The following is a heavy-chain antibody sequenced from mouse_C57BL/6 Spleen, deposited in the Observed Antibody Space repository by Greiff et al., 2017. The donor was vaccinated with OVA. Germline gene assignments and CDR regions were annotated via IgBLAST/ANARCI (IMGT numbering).Heavy chain of an antibody. D-gene: IGHD4-1*01. V-gene: IGHV5-9-1*02. CDR3: TRVESGDWFAY. J-gene: IGHJ3*01. CDR1: GFTFSSYA. Sequence: EVMLVESGEGLVKPGGSLKLSCAASGFTFSSYAMSWVRQTPEKRLEWVAYISSGGDYIYYADTVKGRFTISRDNARNTLYLQMSSLKSEDTAMYYCTRVESGDWFAYWGQGTLVTVSA. CDR2: ISSGGDYI.